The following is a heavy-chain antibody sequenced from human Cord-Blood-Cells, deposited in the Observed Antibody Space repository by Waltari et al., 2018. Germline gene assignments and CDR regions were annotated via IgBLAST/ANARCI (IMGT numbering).Heavy chain of an antibody. V-gene: IGHV5-51*01. CDR3: ATTKEYFDWLLYY. Sequence: EVQLVQSGAEVKKPGESLKISCKGSGYSFTSYWIGWVRQMPGKGLEWMGIRWPGDADTRYSPSIQGQVTSSADKSISTAYLQWSRLKSSDTAIYYCATTKEYFDWLLYYWGQGTLVTVSS. CDR1: GYSFTSYW. D-gene: IGHD3-9*01. J-gene: IGHJ4*02. CDR2: RWPGDADT.